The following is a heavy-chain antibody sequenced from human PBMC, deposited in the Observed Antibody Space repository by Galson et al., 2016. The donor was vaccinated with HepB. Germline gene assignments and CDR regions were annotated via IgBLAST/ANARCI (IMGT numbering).Heavy chain of an antibody. CDR3: ARVRCSTFRCQNWFDP. CDR2: TYYRSKWYN. CDR1: GDSVSSNSAA. D-gene: IGHD2/OR15-2a*01. V-gene: IGHV6-1*01. J-gene: IGHJ5*02. Sequence: CAISGDSVSSNSAAWTWIRQSPLRGLEWLGRTYYRSKWYNDYAVSVKSRISIHPDTSTNQFSLQLNPVTPEDTAVYSCARVRCSTFRCQNWFDPWGQGTLVTVSS.